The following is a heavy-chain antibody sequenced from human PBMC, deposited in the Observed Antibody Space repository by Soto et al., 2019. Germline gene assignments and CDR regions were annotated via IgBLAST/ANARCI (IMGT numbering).Heavy chain of an antibody. CDR1: GFTFSSYS. CDR3: ARQEHIIAAAGEVDY. Sequence: GGSLRLSCAASGFTFSSYSMNWVRQAPGKGLEWVSYISSSSSTIYYADSVKGRFTISRDNAKNSLYLQMNSLRDEDTAVYYCARQEHIIAAAGEVDYWGQGTLVTVSS. CDR2: ISSSSSTI. J-gene: IGHJ4*02. V-gene: IGHV3-48*02. D-gene: IGHD6-13*01.